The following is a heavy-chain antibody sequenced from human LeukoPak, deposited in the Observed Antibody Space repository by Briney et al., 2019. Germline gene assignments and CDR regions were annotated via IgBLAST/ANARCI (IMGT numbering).Heavy chain of an antibody. CDR3: ARVRGESLLDYDYVWGSYRYGYYFDY. J-gene: IGHJ4*02. V-gene: IGHV3-48*03. D-gene: IGHD3-16*02. CDR2: ISSSGSTI. CDR1: GFTFSSYE. Sequence: GGSLRLSCAASGFTFSSYEMNWVRQAPGKGLEWVSYISSSGSTIYYADSVKGRFTISRDNAKNSLYLQMNSLRAEDTAVYYCARVRGESLLDYDYVWGSYRYGYYFDYWGQGTLVTVSS.